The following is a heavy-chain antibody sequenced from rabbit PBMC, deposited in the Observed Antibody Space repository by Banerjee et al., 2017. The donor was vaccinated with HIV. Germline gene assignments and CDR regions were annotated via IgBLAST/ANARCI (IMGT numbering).Heavy chain of an antibody. CDR3: AREIAGVAESFNL. V-gene: IGHV1S43*01. J-gene: IGHJ4*01. CDR1: GFDLSSSYY. CDR2: IYPGSGGRT. D-gene: IGHD4-2*01. Sequence: QEQLEESGGGLVKPEGSLTLTCKASGFDLSSSYYMCWVRQAPGKGLELIACIYPGSGGRTSYASWVNGRFTISRSTSLNTVDLKMTSLTAADTATYFCAREIAGVAESFNLWGPGTLVTVS.